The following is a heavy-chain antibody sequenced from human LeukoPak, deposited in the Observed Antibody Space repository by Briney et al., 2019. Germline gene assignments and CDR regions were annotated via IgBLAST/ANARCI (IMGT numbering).Heavy chain of an antibody. J-gene: IGHJ5*02. CDR3: ARGKWFDP. V-gene: IGHV4-34*01. CDR1: GGPFSGYY. CDR2: INHSGST. Sequence: PSETLSLPCAVYGGPFSGYYWSWIRPPPGKGLEWIGEINHSGSTNYNPSLKSRVTISVDTSKNQFSLKLSSVTAADTAVYYCARGKWFDPWGQGTLVTVSS.